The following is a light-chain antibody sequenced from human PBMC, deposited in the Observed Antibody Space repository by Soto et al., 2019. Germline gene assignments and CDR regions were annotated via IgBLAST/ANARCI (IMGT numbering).Light chain of an antibody. CDR3: QQRSNWPPYT. CDR1: QSVSSY. Sequence: EIVLTQSPATLSLSPGERATLSCRASQSVSSYLAWYQQKPGQAPRLLIYDASNRATGIPARFSGSGPGTDFTITISSLEHEDFAVYYCQQRSNWPPYTFGQGTKLEIK. J-gene: IGKJ2*01. V-gene: IGKV3-11*01. CDR2: DAS.